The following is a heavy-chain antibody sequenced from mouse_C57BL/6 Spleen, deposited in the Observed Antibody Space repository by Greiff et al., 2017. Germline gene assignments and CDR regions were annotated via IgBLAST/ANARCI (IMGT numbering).Heavy chain of an antibody. Sequence: DVKLQESGPGLVKPSQSLSLTCSVTGYSITSGYYWNWIRQFPGNKLEWMGYISYDGSNNYNPSLKNRISITRDTSKNQFFLKLNSVTTEDTATYYCARGIYYDYDFAYWGQGTLVTVSA. V-gene: IGHV3-6*01. D-gene: IGHD2-4*01. CDR3: ARGIYYDYDFAY. CDR1: GYSITSGYY. J-gene: IGHJ3*01. CDR2: ISYDGSN.